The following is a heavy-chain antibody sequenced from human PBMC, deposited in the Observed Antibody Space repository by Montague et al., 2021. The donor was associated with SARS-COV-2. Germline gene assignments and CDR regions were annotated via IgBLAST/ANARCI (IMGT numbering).Heavy chain of an antibody. CDR3: ARGAPGY. V-gene: IGHV4-34*01. CDR1: GGSFSDYH. D-gene: IGHD1-1*01. Sequence: SETLSLTCAVYGGSFSDYHWTWIRQSPGEGLEWIGQINYGGSTKYNPSLKSRVTISIDTSKNQFSQKLTSVTAADTAVYYCARGAPGYWGQGTLVTVSS. CDR2: INYGGST. J-gene: IGHJ4*02.